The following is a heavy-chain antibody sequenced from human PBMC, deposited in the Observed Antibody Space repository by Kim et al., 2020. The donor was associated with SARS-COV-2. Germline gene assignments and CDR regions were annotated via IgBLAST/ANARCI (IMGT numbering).Heavy chain of an antibody. CDR2: MYYRGNT. D-gene: IGHD6-13*01. V-gene: IGHV4-39*01. Sequence: SETLSLTCIVSGDSISSSSYYWGWIRQPPGKGLEWIVSMYYRGNTLYNPSLKSRVTISTDTSKNQFSLNLRSVTAADTALYYCARLAQHSSRVNDAFDIWGQGTMVTVSS. CDR3: ARLAQHSSRVNDAFDI. CDR1: GDSISSSSYY. J-gene: IGHJ3*02.